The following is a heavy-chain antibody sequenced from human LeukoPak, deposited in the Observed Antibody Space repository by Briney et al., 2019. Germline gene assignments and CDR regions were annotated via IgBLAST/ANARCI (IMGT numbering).Heavy chain of an antibody. J-gene: IGHJ6*02. CDR2: INHSGST. D-gene: IGHD3-10*01. CDR3: ARNTLWFGEYGMDV. Sequence: SETLSLTCAVYGGSLSGYYWSRIRQPPGKGLEWIGEINHSGSTNYNPSLKSRVTISVDTSKNQFSLKLSSVTAADTAVYYCARNTLWFGEYGMDVWGQGTTVTVSS. CDR1: GGSLSGYY. V-gene: IGHV4-34*01.